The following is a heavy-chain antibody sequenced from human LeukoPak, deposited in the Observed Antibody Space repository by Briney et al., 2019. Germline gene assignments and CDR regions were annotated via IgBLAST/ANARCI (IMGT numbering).Heavy chain of an antibody. CDR1: GYSFTGYW. CDR3: ARPLRSYYYDSSGSHDAFDI. CDR2: IYPGDSDT. V-gene: IGHV5-51*01. D-gene: IGHD3-22*01. J-gene: IGHJ3*02. Sequence: GESLKISCKGSGYSFTGYWLGWVRQMPGKGLEWMGIIYPGDSDTRYSPSFQGQVTISADKSISTAYLQWSSLKASDTAMYYCARPLRSYYYDSSGSHDAFDIWGQGTMVTVSS.